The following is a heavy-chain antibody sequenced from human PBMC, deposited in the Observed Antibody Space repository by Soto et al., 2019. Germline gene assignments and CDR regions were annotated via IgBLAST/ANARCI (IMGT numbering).Heavy chain of an antibody. J-gene: IGHJ3*02. CDR2: ISIDGSRK. CDR3: TRGPTHGAFDI. Sequence: QVYLEESGGGVVQPGRSLRLSCVASGFSFSSSDMHWVRQAPGKGLEWVAHISIDGSRKYYADSVKGRFTVSRENSKNTLYLQINSLSPEEAALYYCTRGPTHGAFDIWGQGTMVTVSS. CDR1: GFSFSSSD. V-gene: IGHV3-30*03.